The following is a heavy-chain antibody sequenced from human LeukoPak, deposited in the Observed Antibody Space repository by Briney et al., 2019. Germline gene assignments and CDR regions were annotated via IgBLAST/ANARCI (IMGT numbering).Heavy chain of an antibody. Sequence: PGGSLRLSCAASGFTASSNYMSWVRQAPGKRLEWVSVIYSGGSTYYADSVKGRFTISRDNSKNTLYLQMNSLRAEDTAVYYCARGYYDSSGYYYVDLPTYYFEYWGQGNLVTVSS. J-gene: IGHJ4*02. CDR2: IYSGGST. D-gene: IGHD3-22*01. V-gene: IGHV3-53*01. CDR3: ARGYYDSSGYYYVDLPTYYFEY. CDR1: GFTASSNY.